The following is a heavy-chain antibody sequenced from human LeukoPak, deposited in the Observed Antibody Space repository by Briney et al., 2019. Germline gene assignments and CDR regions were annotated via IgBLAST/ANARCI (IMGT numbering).Heavy chain of an antibody. V-gene: IGHV1-18*01. D-gene: IGHD6-19*01. CDR1: GYTFTSYG. J-gene: IGHJ4*02. CDR3: ARDMAVAGEPDY. CDR2: ISAFNGNT. Sequence: ASVKVSCKASGYTFTSYGFSWVRQAPGQGLEWMGWISAFNGNTNYAQNLQGRVTMTTDTSTTTAYMELRSLRSDDTAVYYCARDMAVAGEPDYWGRGTLVTVSS.